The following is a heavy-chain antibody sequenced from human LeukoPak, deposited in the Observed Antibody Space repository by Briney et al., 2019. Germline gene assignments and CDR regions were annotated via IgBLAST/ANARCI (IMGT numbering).Heavy chain of an antibody. J-gene: IGHJ4*02. CDR1: GFTFSNYW. D-gene: IGHD3-22*01. V-gene: IGHV3-7*01. CDR2: IKKDGSEK. Sequence: GGSLRLSCAASGFTFSNYWMSWARQAPGTGLEWVANIKKDGSEKYYVDSVKGRFTISRDNAKNSLYLQMNSLRAEDTAVYYCALYSSAYSYYFDYWGQGTLVTVSS. CDR3: ALYSSAYSYYFDY.